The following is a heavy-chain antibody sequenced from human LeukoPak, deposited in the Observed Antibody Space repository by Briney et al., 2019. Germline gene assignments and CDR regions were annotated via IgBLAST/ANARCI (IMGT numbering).Heavy chain of an antibody. CDR2: ITGGGDNT. Sequence: SGGSLRLSCAASGFTFSTDDMTWVRQAPGKGLEWVSTITGGGDNTYYADSVKGRFTISRDNSKNTLYLQMNSLRAEDTAVYYCARASWGDYWGQGTLVTVSS. CDR1: GFTFSTDD. CDR3: ARASWGDY. D-gene: IGHD7-27*01. V-gene: IGHV3-23*01. J-gene: IGHJ4*02.